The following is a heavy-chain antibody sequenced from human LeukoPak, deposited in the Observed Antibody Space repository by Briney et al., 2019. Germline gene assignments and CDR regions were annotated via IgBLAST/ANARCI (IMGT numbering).Heavy chain of an antibody. V-gene: IGHV4-34*01. D-gene: IGHD3-10*01. Sequence: SETLSLTCAVYGGSFSGYYWSWIRRPPGKGLEWIGEINHSGSTNYNPSLKSRVTISVDTSKNQFSLQLNSVTPEDTAVYYCVGGGLVRGVTHWFDPWGQGTLVTVSS. CDR3: VGGGLVRGVTHWFDP. CDR1: GGSFSGYY. CDR2: INHSGST. J-gene: IGHJ5*02.